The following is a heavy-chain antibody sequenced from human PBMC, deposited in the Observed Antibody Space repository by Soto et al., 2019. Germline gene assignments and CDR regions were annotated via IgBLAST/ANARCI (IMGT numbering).Heavy chain of an antibody. CDR2: IYPGDSDT. CDR1: AYSFTSYW. J-gene: IGHJ4*02. Sequence: GESLKISCKGSAYSFTSYWIAWVRQMPGKGLEWMGIIYPGDSDTRYSPSFQGQVTISADKSISTAYLQWSSLKASDTAMYYCARSTSPLYFDYWGQGSLVTAPQ. CDR3: ARSTSPLYFDY. V-gene: IGHV5-51*01.